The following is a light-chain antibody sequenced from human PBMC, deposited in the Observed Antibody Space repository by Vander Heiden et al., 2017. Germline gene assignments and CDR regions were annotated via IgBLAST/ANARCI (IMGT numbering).Light chain of an antibody. CDR3: QSYDSGLTGYVV. CDR2: GNT. CDR1: SSNIGAGYD. V-gene: IGLV1-40*01. J-gene: IGLJ2*01. Sequence: QSVLTQPPSVSGGPGQRVTISCTGRSSNIGAGYDVHWYQQVPRTAPKLLIYGNTNRPSGVPDRFSGSKSGTSASLAITGLQAEDEADYYCQSYDSGLTGYVVFGGGTKLTVL.